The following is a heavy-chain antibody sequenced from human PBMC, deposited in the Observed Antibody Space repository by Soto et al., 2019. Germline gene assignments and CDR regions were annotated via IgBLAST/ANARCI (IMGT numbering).Heavy chain of an antibody. CDR2: IYWNDDK. CDR1: RFSLSTHGVG. V-gene: IGHV2-5*01. Sequence: QISLKESGPTLVKPTQTLTLTCTFSRFSLSTHGVGVAWIRQPPGKALEWLALIYWNDDKHYSPSLEGRLTLTKDNSKSQVVLTMSNMAPVDTATYYCAHSASRLYGLDVWGQGTTVTVSS. J-gene: IGHJ6*02. CDR3: AHSASRLYGLDV.